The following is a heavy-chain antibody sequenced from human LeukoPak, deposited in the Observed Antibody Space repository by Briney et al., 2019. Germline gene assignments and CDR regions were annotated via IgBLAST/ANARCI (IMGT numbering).Heavy chain of an antibody. J-gene: IGHJ4*02. CDR3: ARDSADYDYVWGIDY. Sequence: GASVKVSCKASGGTFSSYAISWVRQAPGQGLEWMGRIIPILGIANYAQKFQSRVTITADKSTSTAYMELSSLRSEDTAVYYCARDSADYDYVWGIDYWGQGTLVTVSS. D-gene: IGHD3-16*01. CDR2: IIPILGIA. CDR1: GGTFSSYA. V-gene: IGHV1-69*04.